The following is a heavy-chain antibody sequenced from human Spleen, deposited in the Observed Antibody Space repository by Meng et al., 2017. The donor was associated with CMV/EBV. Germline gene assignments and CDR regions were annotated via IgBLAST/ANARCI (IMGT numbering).Heavy chain of an antibody. CDR3: ASSVQLV. V-gene: IGHV1-2*02. J-gene: IGHJ4*02. CDR2: VNPNTGDT. CDR1: GYTFAAYF. D-gene: IGHD1-1*01. Sequence: ASVKVSCKASGYTFAAYFMHWVRQAPGQGLEWMGWVNPNTGDTKYSQKFQGRVTMARDTSISTAYMELSRLRSDDTAVYYCASSVQLVWGQGTLVTVSS.